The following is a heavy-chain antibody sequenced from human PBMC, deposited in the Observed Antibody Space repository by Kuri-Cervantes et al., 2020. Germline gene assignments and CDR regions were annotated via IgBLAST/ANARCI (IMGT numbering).Heavy chain of an antibody. V-gene: IGHV3-23*01. CDR3: AKGRSSSGYYYYSDY. CDR2: VSGSGGVT. Sequence: GESLKISCAAPGFTFSSYAMSWVRQAPGKGLEWVSAVSGSGGVTYYADSVKGRFIIFRDNSKNTLYLQMNSLRAEDTAVYYCAKGRSSSGYYYYSDYWGQGTLGTVSS. J-gene: IGHJ4*02. CDR1: GFTFSSYA. D-gene: IGHD3-22*01.